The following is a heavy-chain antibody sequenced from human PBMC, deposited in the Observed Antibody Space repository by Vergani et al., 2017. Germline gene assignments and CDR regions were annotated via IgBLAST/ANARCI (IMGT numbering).Heavy chain of an antibody. V-gene: IGHV3-33*08. Sequence: VQLLESGGGLVQPGGSLRLSCAASGFTFSSYAMSWVRQAPGKGLEWVAVIWYDGSNKYYADSVKGRFTISRDNSKNTLYLQMNSLRAEDTAVYYCARDRDGDPGAFDIWGQGTMVTVSS. D-gene: IGHD3-10*01. CDR2: IWYDGSNK. CDR3: ARDRDGDPGAFDI. J-gene: IGHJ3*02. CDR1: GFTFSSYA.